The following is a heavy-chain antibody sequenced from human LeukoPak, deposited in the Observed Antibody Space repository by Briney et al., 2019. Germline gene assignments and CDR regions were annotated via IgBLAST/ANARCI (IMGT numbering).Heavy chain of an antibody. CDR3: ARDPGIAAAGTSFDY. V-gene: IGHV1-18*01. J-gene: IGHJ4*02. CDR1: GYTFTTYA. Sequence: ASVKVSCKASGYTFTTYAVSWVRQAPGQGLEWLGWISAYNGNTNYAQKLQGRVTMTTDTSTSTAYMELRSLRSDDTAVYYCARDPGIAAAGTSFDYWGQGTLVTVSS. CDR2: ISAYNGNT. D-gene: IGHD6-13*01.